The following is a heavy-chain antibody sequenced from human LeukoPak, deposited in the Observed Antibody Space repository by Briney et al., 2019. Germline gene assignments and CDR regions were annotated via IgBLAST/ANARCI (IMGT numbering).Heavy chain of an antibody. CDR2: ISASGGET. CDR1: GFTFSSYS. D-gene: IGHD6-13*01. J-gene: IGHJ4*02. Sequence: GGSLRLSCAASGFTFSSYSMNWVRQAPGKGLEWVSGISASGGETWYPDSVKGRFTISRDNSKNTLFLQMNSLRVEDTAIYYCAKDAAGPEYWGQGTLVAVSS. CDR3: AKDAAGPEY. V-gene: IGHV3-23*01.